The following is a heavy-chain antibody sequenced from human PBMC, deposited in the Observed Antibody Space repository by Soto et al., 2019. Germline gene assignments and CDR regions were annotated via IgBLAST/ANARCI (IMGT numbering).Heavy chain of an antibody. D-gene: IGHD3-22*01. Sequence: PWGSLRLSCSASGFTFSSYAMHWLRQAPGKGLEWVAVISYDGSNKYYADSVKGRFTISRDNSKNTLYLQMNSLRAEDTAVYYCARDSVRYDSRQFDYWGQGTLVTVSS. CDR3: ARDSVRYDSRQFDY. CDR1: GFTFSSYA. CDR2: ISYDGSNK. V-gene: IGHV3-30-3*01. J-gene: IGHJ4*02.